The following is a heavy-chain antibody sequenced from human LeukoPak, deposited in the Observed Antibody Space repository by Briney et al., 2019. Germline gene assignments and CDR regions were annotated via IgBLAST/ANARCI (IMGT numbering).Heavy chain of an antibody. D-gene: IGHD3-22*01. CDR2: ISYDGSNK. V-gene: IGHV3-30-3*01. CDR3: ARDLNYYDSSGGDYYYGMDV. CDR1: GFTFSRNT. Sequence: GGSLRLSCAASGFTFSRNTIHWVRQAPGKGLEWVALISYDGSNKYYADSVKGLFTISRDNSKNTLYLQMNSLRAEDTAVYYCARDLNYYDSSGGDYYYGMDVWGQGTTVTVSS. J-gene: IGHJ6*02.